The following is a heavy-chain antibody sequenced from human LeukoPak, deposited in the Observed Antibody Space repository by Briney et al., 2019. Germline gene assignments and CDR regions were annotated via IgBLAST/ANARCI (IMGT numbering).Heavy chain of an antibody. V-gene: IGHV4-39*01. CDR2: IYYSGST. Sequence: SETLSLTCTVSGGSISSSSYYWDWIRQPPGKGLEWIGSIYYSGSTYYNPSLKSRVTISVDTSNNQFSLKLTSVTAADTAVYYCARLTSGSPHFDYWGQGTLVTVSS. D-gene: IGHD1-26*01. J-gene: IGHJ4*02. CDR1: GGSISSSSYY. CDR3: ARLTSGSPHFDY.